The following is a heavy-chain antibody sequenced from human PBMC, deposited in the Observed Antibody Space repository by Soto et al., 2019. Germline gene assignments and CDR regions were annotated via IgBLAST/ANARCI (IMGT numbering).Heavy chain of an antibody. CDR3: AHCTLHDYGDYDPGTSHVFDS. V-gene: IGHV2-5*02. D-gene: IGHD4-17*01. CDR1: GFSLSYSGVG. J-gene: IGHJ4*02. Sequence: QITLKESGPSPVKPTQTLTLTCTFSGFSLSYSGVGVAWFHQPPGKALEWLAVIYGDNDKRYSPARKTRLTITKDTSKSQVALTMTNMDPVDTATYYCAHCTLHDYGDYDPGTSHVFDSWGQGTLVTVSS. CDR2: IYGDNDK.